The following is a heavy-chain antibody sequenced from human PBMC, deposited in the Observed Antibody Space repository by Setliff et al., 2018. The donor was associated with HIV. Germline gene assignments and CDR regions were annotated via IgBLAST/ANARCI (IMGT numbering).Heavy chain of an antibody. CDR3: ARDGVVPKYYGMDV. CDR2: IYHSGST. D-gene: IGHD2-2*01. Sequence: LSLTCAVSSGSISSDNWWTWLRQPPGKGLEWLGEIYHSGSTNYNPSLKSRVTISVDTSKNQFSLKLSSVTAADTAVYYCARDGVVPKYYGMDVWGQGTTVTVSS. CDR1: SGSISSDNW. J-gene: IGHJ6*02. V-gene: IGHV4-4*02.